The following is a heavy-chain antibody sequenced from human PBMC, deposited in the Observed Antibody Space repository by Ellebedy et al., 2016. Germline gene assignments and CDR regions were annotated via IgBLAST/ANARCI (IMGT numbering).Heavy chain of an antibody. D-gene: IGHD3-9*01. CDR1: GYTFSSYY. V-gene: IGHV1-46*04. J-gene: IGHJ4*02. CDR3: ARAGYLE. CDR2: INPSGGST. Sequence: ASVKVSCKASGYTFSSYYMHWVRQAPGQGLEWMGIINPSGGSTTYAQKLQGRVTMTRDTSTSTVYMELSSLRSEDTAMYYCARAGYLEWGQGTLVTVSS.